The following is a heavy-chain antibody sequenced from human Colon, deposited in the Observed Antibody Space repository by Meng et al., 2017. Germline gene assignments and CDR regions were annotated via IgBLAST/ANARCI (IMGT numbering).Heavy chain of an antibody. Sequence: LVESGGGLAQPGGSLRLSCAVSGFTFRGYVMSWVRHTPGKGLEWVSYISSSGDTTQYAGSVKGRFTISRDNSKNTLYLQMNSLRVEDTAVYYCARGNYAGNPWDYWGQGTLVTVSS. V-gene: IGHV3-23*04. CDR1: GFTFRGYV. J-gene: IGHJ4*02. CDR3: ARGNYAGNPWDY. CDR2: ISSSGDTT. D-gene: IGHD4-23*01.